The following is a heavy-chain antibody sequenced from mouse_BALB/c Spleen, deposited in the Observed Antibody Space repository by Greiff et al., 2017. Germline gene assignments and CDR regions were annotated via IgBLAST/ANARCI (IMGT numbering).Heavy chain of an antibody. CDR2: LYPGNVNT. CDR1: GYTFTSYY. D-gene: IGHD2-14*01. J-gene: IGHJ2*01. Sequence: VQLQHSGPELVKPGASVRISCKASGYTFTSYYIHWVKQRPGQGLEWIGWLYPGNVNTKYNEKFKGKATLTADKSSSTAYMQLSSLTSEDSAVYFCARGGTTGYDEKFDYWGQGTTLTVSA. CDR3: ARGGTTGYDEKFDY. V-gene: IGHV1S56*01.